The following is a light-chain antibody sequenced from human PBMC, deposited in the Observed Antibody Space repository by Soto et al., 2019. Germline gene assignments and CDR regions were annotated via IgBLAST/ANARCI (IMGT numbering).Light chain of an antibody. V-gene: IGKV3-15*01. CDR3: QQYRDWLLT. CDR2: DAS. CDR1: HSAASA. J-gene: IGKJ4*01. Sequence: EIVLTQSPATLSVSPGERATLSCRASHSAASAVAWYQQKPGQAPRLLIYDASTRATGIPARFSGSGSATEFTLTISSLQSEDFAVYSCQQYRDWLLTFGGGTKVDLK.